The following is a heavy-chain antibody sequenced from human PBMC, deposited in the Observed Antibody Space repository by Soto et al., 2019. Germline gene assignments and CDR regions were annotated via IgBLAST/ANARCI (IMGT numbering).Heavy chain of an antibody. J-gene: IGHJ5*02. D-gene: IGHD3-3*01. CDR3: ARFWSGSVNWFDP. Sequence: QVQLQESGPGLVKPSETLSLTCTVSGGSISSYYWSWIRQPPGKGLEWIGYIYYSGSTNYNPSLKSRVTMSVDTSKNQFSLKLSSVTAADTAVYYCARFWSGSVNWFDPWGQGTLVTVSS. CDR1: GGSISSYY. V-gene: IGHV4-59*01. CDR2: IYYSGST.